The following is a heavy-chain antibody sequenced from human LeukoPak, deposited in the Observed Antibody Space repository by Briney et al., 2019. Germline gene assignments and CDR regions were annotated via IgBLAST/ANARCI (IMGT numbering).Heavy chain of an antibody. CDR2: ISYDGSNK. J-gene: IGHJ4*02. D-gene: IGHD2-21*01. CDR3: ARTLRLWTTGGRGDWGYFDY. V-gene: IGHV3-30-3*01. Sequence: GRSLRLSCAASGFTFSSYAMHWVRQAPGKGLEWVAVISYDGSNKYYADSVKGRFTISRDNSKNTLYLQMNSLRAEDTAVYYCARTLRLWTTGGRGDWGYFDYWGQGTLVTVSS. CDR1: GFTFSSYA.